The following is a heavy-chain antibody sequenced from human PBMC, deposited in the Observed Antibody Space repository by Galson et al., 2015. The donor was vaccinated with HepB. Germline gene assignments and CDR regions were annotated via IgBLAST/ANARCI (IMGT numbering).Heavy chain of an antibody. CDR2: ISHAGTTE. Sequence: SLRLSCAASGFTFSSYAMHWVRQAPGKGLEWVAFISHAGTTEDYADSARGRFSVSRDNSKDTLYLQMNRLRTDDTAVYWCTYSDHLETDYWGQGTLVTVSS. CDR3: TYSDHLETDY. V-gene: IGHV3-30*04. J-gene: IGHJ4*02. CDR1: GFTFSSYA. D-gene: IGHD4-17*01.